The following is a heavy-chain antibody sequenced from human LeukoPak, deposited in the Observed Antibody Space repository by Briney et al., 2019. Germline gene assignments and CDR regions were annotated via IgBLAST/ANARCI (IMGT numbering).Heavy chain of an antibody. D-gene: IGHD6-19*01. V-gene: IGHV1-8*01. CDR3: AREPSRYSSGWYVDLGNWFDP. Sequence: ASVKVSCKASGYTFTSYDINWVRQATGQGLEWMGWMNPNSGNTGYAQKFQGRVTMTRNTSISTAYMELSRLRSEDTAVYYCAREPSRYSSGWYVDLGNWFDPWGQGTLVTVSS. CDR2: MNPNSGNT. J-gene: IGHJ5*02. CDR1: GYTFTSYD.